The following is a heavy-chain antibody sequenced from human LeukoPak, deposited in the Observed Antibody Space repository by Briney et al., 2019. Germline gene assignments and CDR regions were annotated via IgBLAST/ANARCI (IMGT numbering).Heavy chain of an antibody. Sequence: GASVKVSCKASGYTFTGYYMHWVRQAPGQGLEWMGWINPNSGGTNYAQKFQGRVTMTRDTSISTAYMELSRLRSDDTAVYYCARPARIAARANDYWGQGTLVTVSS. D-gene: IGHD6-6*01. V-gene: IGHV1-2*02. CDR2: INPNSGGT. J-gene: IGHJ4*02. CDR1: GYTFTGYY. CDR3: ARPARIAARANDY.